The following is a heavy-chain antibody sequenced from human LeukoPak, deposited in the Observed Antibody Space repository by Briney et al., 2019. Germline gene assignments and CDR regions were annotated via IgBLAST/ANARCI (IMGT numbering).Heavy chain of an antibody. CDR3: ARVYYDFWSGYEYDAFDI. D-gene: IGHD3-3*01. V-gene: IGHV1-18*01. J-gene: IGHJ3*02. CDR2: ISAYNGNT. Sequence: ASVKVSCKASGYTFTSYGITWVRQAPGQGLEWMGWISAYNGNTNYAQKLQGRVTMTTDTSTNTAYMELRNLRSDDTAVYYCARVYYDFWSGYEYDAFDIWGQGTMVTVS. CDR1: GYTFTSYG.